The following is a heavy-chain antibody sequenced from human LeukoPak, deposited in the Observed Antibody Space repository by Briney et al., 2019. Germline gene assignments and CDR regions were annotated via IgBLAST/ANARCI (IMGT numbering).Heavy chain of an antibody. V-gene: IGHV3-48*04. CDR2: ISSSSTSV. J-gene: IGHJ4*02. Sequence: PGGSLRLSCAPSGFTFSDYAMSWVRQAPGKGLEWVSYISSSSTSVDYADSVKGRFTISRDNAKNSLYLQMNSLRTEDTAVYYCARGGETRFDQWGQGTLVTVSS. CDR3: ARGGETRFDQ. D-gene: IGHD3-16*01. CDR1: GFTFSDYA.